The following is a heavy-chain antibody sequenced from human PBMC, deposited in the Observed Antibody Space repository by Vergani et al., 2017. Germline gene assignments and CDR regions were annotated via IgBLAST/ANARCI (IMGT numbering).Heavy chain of an antibody. Sequence: EVQLVQSGAEVKKPGESLRISCKGSGYSFTSYWIGWVRQMPGKGLEWMGIIYPGDSDTRYSPSFQGQVTISADKSISTAYLQWSSLKASDTAMYYCARFLAYCGGDCYSPFDYWGQGTLVTVSS. D-gene: IGHD2-21*02. CDR1: GYSFTSYW. CDR3: ARFLAYCGGDCYSPFDY. V-gene: IGHV5-51*01. CDR2: IYPGDSDT. J-gene: IGHJ4*02.